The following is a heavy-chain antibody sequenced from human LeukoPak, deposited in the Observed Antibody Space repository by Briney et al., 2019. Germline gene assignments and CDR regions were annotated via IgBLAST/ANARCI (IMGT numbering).Heavy chain of an antibody. D-gene: IGHD2-15*01. Sequence: ASVKVSCTASGYTFTNNYMHWVRQAPGQGLEWMGIIHPGDGATTYAQKFQSRLTMTRDTSTSTVYMELNSLRSEDTAVYYCAREAGSFDYWGQGTLVTVSS. CDR1: GYTFTNNY. J-gene: IGHJ4*02. CDR2: IHPGDGAT. CDR3: AREAGSFDY. V-gene: IGHV1-46*01.